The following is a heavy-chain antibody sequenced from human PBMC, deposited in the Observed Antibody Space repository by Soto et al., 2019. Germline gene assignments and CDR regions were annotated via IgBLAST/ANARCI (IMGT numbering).Heavy chain of an antibody. CDR2: IWHDGNEK. J-gene: IGHJ5*02. CDR3: AREFGQYGNYRFDP. V-gene: IGHV3-33*01. CDR1: GFTFSDYG. Sequence: QVQLVESGGGVVQPGRSLRLSCAASGFTFSDYGMHWVRQTPGKGLEWVAVIWHDGNEKYYADSAKGRFTVSRDNSKNTLYLQMNSLRAEDTALYCCAREFGQYGNYRFDPWGQGTLVAVSS. D-gene: IGHD3-16*01.